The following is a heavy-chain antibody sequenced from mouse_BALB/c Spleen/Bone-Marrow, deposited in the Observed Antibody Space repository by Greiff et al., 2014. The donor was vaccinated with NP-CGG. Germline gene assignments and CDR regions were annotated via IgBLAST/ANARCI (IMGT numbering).Heavy chain of an antibody. CDR3: ARGGNWDDFDV. CDR1: GFTFSSFG. CDR2: ISSGSSAI. D-gene: IGHD4-1*01. V-gene: IGHV5-17*02. J-gene: IGHJ1*01. Sequence: EVNLVESGGGLVQPGGSRKLSCAASGFTFSSFGMHWVRQAPEKGLEWVAYISSGSSAIYYADTVKGRFTISRDNPKNTLFLQMTSLRSEDTAMYYCARGGNWDDFDVWGPGTTVTVSS.